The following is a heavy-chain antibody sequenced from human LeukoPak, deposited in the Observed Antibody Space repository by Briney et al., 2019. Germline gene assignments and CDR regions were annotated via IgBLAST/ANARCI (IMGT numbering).Heavy chain of an antibody. CDR3: ARAQWELLPARHWFDP. V-gene: IGHV1-18*01. D-gene: IGHD1-26*01. CDR2: ISAYNGNT. J-gene: IGHJ5*02. Sequence: GASVKVSCKASGYTFTSYDINWVRQATGQGLEWMGWISAYNGNTNYAQKLQGRVTMTTDTSTSTAYMELRSLRSDDTAVYYCARAQWELLPARHWFDPWGQGTLVTVSS. CDR1: GYTFTSYD.